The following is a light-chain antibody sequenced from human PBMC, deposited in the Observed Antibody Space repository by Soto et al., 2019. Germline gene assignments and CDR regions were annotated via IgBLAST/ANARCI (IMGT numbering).Light chain of an antibody. CDR1: SSDVDTYNY. V-gene: IGLV2-14*03. J-gene: IGLJ1*01. CDR2: DVS. Sequence: QSALTQPASVSGSPGQTITISGSGMSSDVDTYNYVSWYQLHPGKAPKVVIYDVSSRPSGVSNRFSGSRSGNTASLTISGLQSEDQAHYYCCSHSPGSTRYVFGTGTKLTVL. CDR3: CSHSPGSTRYV.